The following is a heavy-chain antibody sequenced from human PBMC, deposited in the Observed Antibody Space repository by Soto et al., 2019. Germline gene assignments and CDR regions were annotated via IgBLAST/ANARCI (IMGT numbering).Heavy chain of an antibody. Sequence: ASVKVSCKASGYTFTSYGISWVRQAPGQGLEWMGWISAYNGNTNYAQKLQGRVTMTTDTSTSTAYMELRSLRSDDTAVYYCAYSQGIAAAGKYYYYGMDVWGQGTTVTVSS. CDR1: GYTFTSYG. CDR2: ISAYNGNT. D-gene: IGHD6-13*01. V-gene: IGHV1-18*01. CDR3: AYSQGIAAAGKYYYYGMDV. J-gene: IGHJ6*02.